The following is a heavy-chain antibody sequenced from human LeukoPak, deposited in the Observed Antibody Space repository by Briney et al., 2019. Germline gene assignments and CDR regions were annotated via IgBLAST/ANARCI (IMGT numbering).Heavy chain of an antibody. V-gene: IGHV4-38-2*02. CDR3: ARLNPLRGYSYGSFFDY. CDR2: IYHSGST. Sequence: SETLSLTCTVSGYSISSGYYWGWIRQPPGKGLEWIGSIYHSGSTYYNPSLKSRVTISVDTSKNQFSLKLSSVTAADTAVYYCARLNPLRGYSYGSFFDYWGQGTLVIVSS. D-gene: IGHD5-18*01. J-gene: IGHJ4*02. CDR1: GYSISSGYY.